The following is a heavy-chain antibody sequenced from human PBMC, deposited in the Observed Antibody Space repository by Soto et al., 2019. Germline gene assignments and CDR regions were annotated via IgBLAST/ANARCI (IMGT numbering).Heavy chain of an antibody. CDR1: GFTFSSYA. Sequence: GGSLRLSCAASGFTFSSYAMHWVRQAPGKGLEWVAVISYDGSNKYYADSVKGRFTISRDNSKNPLYLQMNSLRAEDTAVYYCARDPLWGTAMVLWYFDLWGRGTLVTVSS. J-gene: IGHJ2*01. D-gene: IGHD5-18*01. CDR2: ISYDGSNK. CDR3: ARDPLWGTAMVLWYFDL. V-gene: IGHV3-30-3*01.